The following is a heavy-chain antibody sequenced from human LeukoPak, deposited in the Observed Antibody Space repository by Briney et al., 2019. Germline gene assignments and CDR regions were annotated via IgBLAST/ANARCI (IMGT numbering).Heavy chain of an antibody. D-gene: IGHD2-2*01. J-gene: IGHJ5*02. CDR2: IYPGDSDT. CDR1: GYSFTNYW. CDR3: ARLQTHVVVPAAAFDP. Sequence: GESLQISCKGSGYSFTNYWIGWVRQMPGKGLEWMGIIYPGDSDTRYSPSFQGQVTISADKSISTAYLQWSSLKASDTAMYYCARLQTHVVVPAAAFDPWGQGTLVTVSS. V-gene: IGHV5-51*01.